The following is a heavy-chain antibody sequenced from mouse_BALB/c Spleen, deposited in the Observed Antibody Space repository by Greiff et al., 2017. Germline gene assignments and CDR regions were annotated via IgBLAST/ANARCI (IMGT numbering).Heavy chain of an antibody. CDR2: INPYNGAT. J-gene: IGHJ3*01. CDR1: GYSFTGYY. Sequence: EVQLQQSGPELVKPGASVKISCKASGYSFTGYYMHWVKQSHVKSLEWIGRINPYNGATSYNQNFKDKASLTVDKSSSTAYMELHSLTSEDSAVYYCAREGGNYEAWFAYWGQGTLVTVSA. V-gene: IGHV1-31*01. D-gene: IGHD2-1*01. CDR3: AREGGNYEAWFAY.